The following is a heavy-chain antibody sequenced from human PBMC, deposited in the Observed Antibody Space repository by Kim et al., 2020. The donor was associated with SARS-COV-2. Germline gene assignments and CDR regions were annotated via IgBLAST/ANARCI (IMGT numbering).Heavy chain of an antibody. CDR1: GFTFRNYW. CDR3: ERDDGPGTNDI. D-gene: IGHD1-7*01. V-gene: IGHV3-7*01. J-gene: IGHJ4*02. CDR2: INEGGSDK. Sequence: GGSLRLSCVASGFTFRNYWMSWVRQAPGKGLEWVANINEGGSDKYYVDSLKGRFTISRDNANNSLYLQMHSLRAEDTAVYYCERDDGPGTNDIWGQGTLVIVSS.